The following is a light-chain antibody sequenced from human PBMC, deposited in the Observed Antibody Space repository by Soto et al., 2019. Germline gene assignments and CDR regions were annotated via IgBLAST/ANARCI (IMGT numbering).Light chain of an antibody. Sequence: EIVLTQSPGTLSLSPGERATLSCRASQSVSSSYLAWYQQKSGQAPRLLIYGASNRATGIPDRFSGSGSGTDFTLTISSLEPEDFAVYYCQQYGRSSWTFGQGTKVEIK. CDR1: QSVSSSY. CDR3: QQYGRSSWT. J-gene: IGKJ1*01. CDR2: GAS. V-gene: IGKV3-20*01.